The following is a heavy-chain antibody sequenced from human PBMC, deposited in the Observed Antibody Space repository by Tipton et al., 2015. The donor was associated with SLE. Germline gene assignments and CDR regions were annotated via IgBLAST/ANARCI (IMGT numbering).Heavy chain of an antibody. CDR3: ARGAARRRYFDY. CDR2: MYFSGNT. Sequence: LRLSCTVSGGSISESTYSWDWIRQAPGKGLEWIGSMYFSGNTYYNPFLRSRVTISADTSKNQFSLKLTSVTAADTAVYYCARGAARRRYFDYWGQGTLVTVSS. CDR1: GGSISESTYS. J-gene: IGHJ4*02. V-gene: IGHV4-39*07. D-gene: IGHD6-6*01.